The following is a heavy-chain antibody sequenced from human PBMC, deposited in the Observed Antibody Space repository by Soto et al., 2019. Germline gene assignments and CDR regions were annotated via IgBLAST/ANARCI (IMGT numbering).Heavy chain of an antibody. CDR3: GWGAAYFYES. Sequence: DVQLVESGGDLVQPGVSLRLSCAVSGLTVSNVWINWSRQAPVKGLEWVGRIKSKYDGGTTDFAAFVKDRFTISRDESKNTVYWQMNCLKSEDTAVYFCGWGAAYFYESWGQGTRVIVSS. CDR1: GLTVSNVW. J-gene: IGHJ4*02. V-gene: IGHV3-15*07. D-gene: IGHD3-16*01. CDR2: IKSKYDGGTT.